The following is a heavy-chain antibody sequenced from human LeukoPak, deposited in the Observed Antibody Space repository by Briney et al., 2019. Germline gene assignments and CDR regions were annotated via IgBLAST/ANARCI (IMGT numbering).Heavy chain of an antibody. D-gene: IGHD6-19*01. CDR2: IKEDGSRN. J-gene: IGHJ4*02. Sequence: GGSLRLFCAASGFSFSSFWMTWVRQAPGKGLEWVANIKEDGSRNHCVDSVKGRFTISRDNAKNSLFLQMSSLRVEDTAVYYCARANNAGWFDYWGQGTLVTVSS. CDR3: ARANNAGWFDY. CDR1: GFSFSSFW. V-gene: IGHV3-7*04.